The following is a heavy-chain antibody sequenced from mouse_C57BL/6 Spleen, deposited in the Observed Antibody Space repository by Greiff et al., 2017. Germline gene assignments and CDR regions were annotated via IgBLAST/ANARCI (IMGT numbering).Heavy chain of an antibody. Sequence: QVQLQQPGAELVKPGASVKMSCKASGYTFTSYWITWVKQRPGQGLEWIGDIYPGSGSTNYNEKFKSKATLTVDTSSSTAYMQLSSLTSEDSAVXFCAREVRAEYYFDYWGPGTTLKVSS. CDR1: GYTFTSYW. J-gene: IGHJ2*01. V-gene: IGHV1-55*01. D-gene: IGHD3-3*01. CDR2: IYPGSGST. CDR3: AREVRAEYYFDY.